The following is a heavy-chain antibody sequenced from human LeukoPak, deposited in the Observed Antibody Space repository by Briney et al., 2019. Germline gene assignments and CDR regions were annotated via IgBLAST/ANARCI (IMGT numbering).Heavy chain of an antibody. CDR3: AKDRLPLGELSLFDY. J-gene: IGHJ4*02. V-gene: IGHV3-33*06. Sequence: PGRSLRLSCAASGFTFSSYGMHWVRQAPGKGLEWVAVIWYDGNNKYYAESVKGRFTISRDISKNTLYLQMNSLRAEDTAVYYCAKDRLPLGELSLFDYWGQGTLVTVSS. CDR1: GFTFSSYG. CDR2: IWYDGNNK. D-gene: IGHD3-16*02.